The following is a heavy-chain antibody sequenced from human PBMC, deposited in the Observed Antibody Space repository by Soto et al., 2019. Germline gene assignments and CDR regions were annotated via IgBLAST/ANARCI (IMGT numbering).Heavy chain of an antibody. D-gene: IGHD3-3*01. CDR2: ISGSGGST. J-gene: IGHJ6*02. V-gene: IGHV3-23*01. CDR3: AKDLNDFWSGYQYYYYYGMDV. CDR1: GFTFSSYA. Sequence: EVQLLESGGGLVQPGGSLRLSCAASGFTFSSYAMSWVRQAPGKGLEWVSAISGSGGSTYYADSVKGRFTISRDNSKNRLYLQMNSLRAEDTAVYYCAKDLNDFWSGYQYYYYYGMDVWGQGTTVTVSS.